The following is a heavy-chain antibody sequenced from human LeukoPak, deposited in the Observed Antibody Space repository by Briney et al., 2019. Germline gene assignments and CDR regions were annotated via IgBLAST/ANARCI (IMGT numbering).Heavy chain of an antibody. Sequence: SETLSLTCAVYGGSFSGYYWSWIRQPPGKGLEWIGEINHSGSTNYNPSLKSRVTISVDTSKNQFSLKLNSVTAADTAVYDCARDRSSSVGRNYYNGMDVWGKGTTVTVSS. CDR3: ARDRSSSVGRNYYNGMDV. D-gene: IGHD6-25*01. J-gene: IGHJ6*04. CDR1: GGSFSGYY. V-gene: IGHV4-34*01. CDR2: INHSGST.